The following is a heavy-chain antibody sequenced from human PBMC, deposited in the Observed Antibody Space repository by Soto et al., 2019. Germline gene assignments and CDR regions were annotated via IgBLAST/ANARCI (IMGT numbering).Heavy chain of an antibody. Sequence: GGSLRLSCAASGFTFSSYAMSWVRQAPGKGLEWVSAISGSGGSTYCADSVKGRFTISRDNSKNTLYLQMNSLRAEDTAVYYCAKDTSGYYDSSGYRLYYFDYWGQGTLVTVSS. J-gene: IGHJ4*02. CDR1: GFTFSSYA. V-gene: IGHV3-23*01. CDR3: AKDTSGYYDSSGYRLYYFDY. CDR2: ISGSGGST. D-gene: IGHD3-22*01.